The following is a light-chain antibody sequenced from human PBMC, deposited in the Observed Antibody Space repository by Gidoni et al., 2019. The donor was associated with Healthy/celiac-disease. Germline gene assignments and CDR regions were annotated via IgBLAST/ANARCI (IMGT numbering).Light chain of an antibody. CDR2: GTS. CDR1: QSVTSNY. J-gene: IGKJ4*01. CDR3: QQYGGSPLT. V-gene: IGKV3-20*01. Sequence: EIVLTQSPDTLSLSPGERATLSCRAGQSVTSNYLAWYQQKPGQAPRLLIYGTSSRATGIPDRFGGSGSGTDFALTISRLEPEDFAVYYCQQYGGSPLTFGGGTKVEIK.